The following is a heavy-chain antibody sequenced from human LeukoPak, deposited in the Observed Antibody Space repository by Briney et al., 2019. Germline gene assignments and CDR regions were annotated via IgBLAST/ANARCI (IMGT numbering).Heavy chain of an antibody. D-gene: IGHD5-18*01. Sequence: GGSLRLSCEVSGFTFSSYHMNWIRQAPGKGLEWVSSIGSSGSYIYYADSLTGRFTISRDNAKNSLYLQMNSLRAEDTAMYYCARRATTERGHSYGLDFWGQGTLVTVSS. CDR2: IGSSGSYI. CDR3: ARRATTERGHSYGLDF. V-gene: IGHV3-21*01. J-gene: IGHJ4*02. CDR1: GFTFSSYH.